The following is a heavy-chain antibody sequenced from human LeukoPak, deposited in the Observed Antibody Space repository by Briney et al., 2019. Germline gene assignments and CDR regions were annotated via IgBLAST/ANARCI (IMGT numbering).Heavy chain of an antibody. V-gene: IGHV4-59*01. CDR2: IYYSGST. J-gene: IGHJ4*02. D-gene: IGHD4-17*01. Sequence: SETLSLTCTVSGGSISSYYWSRIRQPPGKGLEWIGYIYYSGSTNYNPSLKSRVTISVDTSKNQFSLKLSSVTAADTAVYYCARGNDYGDLPYWGQGTLVTVSS. CDR1: GGSISSYY. CDR3: ARGNDYGDLPY.